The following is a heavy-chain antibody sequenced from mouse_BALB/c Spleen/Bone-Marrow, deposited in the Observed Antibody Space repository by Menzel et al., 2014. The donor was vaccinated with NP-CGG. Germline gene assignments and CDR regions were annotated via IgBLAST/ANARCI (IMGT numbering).Heavy chain of an antibody. CDR1: GYSFTGCF. Sequence: EVMLVESGPELVKPGASVKISCKASGYSFTGCFMNWVMQSHGKSLEWIGRINPYNGDTFYNQKFKGKATLTVDKSSSTAHMELRSLASEDSAVYYCARDYYDYYFDYWGQGTTLTVSS. J-gene: IGHJ2*01. CDR3: ARDYYDYYFDY. V-gene: IGHV1-20*02. CDR2: INPYNGDT. D-gene: IGHD2-4*01.